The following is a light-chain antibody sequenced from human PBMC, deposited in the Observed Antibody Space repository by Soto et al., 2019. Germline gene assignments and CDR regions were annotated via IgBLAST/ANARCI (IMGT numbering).Light chain of an antibody. CDR1: QDISNH. J-gene: IGKJ3*01. CDR3: QQYDSLPPFT. Sequence: DIQMTQSPSSLSASVGDRVTITCQASQDISNHLNWYQQKPGKAPKFLIYDASNLETGVPSRFSGSGSGTHCTFTISSLQPEDFATYYCQQYDSLPPFTFGPGTKVDIK. CDR2: DAS. V-gene: IGKV1-33*01.